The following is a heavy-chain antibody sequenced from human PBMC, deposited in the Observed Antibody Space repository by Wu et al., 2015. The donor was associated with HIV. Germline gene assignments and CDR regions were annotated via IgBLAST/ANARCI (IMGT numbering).Heavy chain of an antibody. J-gene: IGHJ4*02. CDR2: IGVYNGDT. D-gene: IGHD2-2*01. Sequence: QVHLVQSGAEVKKPGASVKVSCKASGYRFLSYGISWVRQAPGQGLEWMGWIGVYNGDTNYAQKFRGRATMTTDTSTNTAYLELRSLGSDDTAVYYCARDRTCSGTSCTSDFWGQGTLVTVSS. CDR1: GYRFLSYG. CDR3: ARDRTCSGTSCTSDF. V-gene: IGHV1-18*01.